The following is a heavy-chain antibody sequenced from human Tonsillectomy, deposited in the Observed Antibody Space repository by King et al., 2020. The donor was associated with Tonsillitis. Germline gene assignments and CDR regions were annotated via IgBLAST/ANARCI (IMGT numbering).Heavy chain of an antibody. CDR2: TCYRSKCYN. V-gene: IGHV6-1*01. Sequence: VQLQQSGPGLVKPSQTLSLTCAISGDSVSSDSAAWNWIRQSPSRGLEWLGRTCYRSKCYNDYAVSVKSRITINPDTSKNQFSLQLNSVTPDDTAVYYCARVQLERLLIWAFDIWGQGTMVTVSS. D-gene: IGHD1-1*01. J-gene: IGHJ3*02. CDR3: ARVQLERLLIWAFDI. CDR1: GDSVSSDSAA.